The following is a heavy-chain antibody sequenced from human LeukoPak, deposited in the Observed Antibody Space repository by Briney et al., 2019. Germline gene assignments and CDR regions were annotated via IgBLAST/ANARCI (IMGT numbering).Heavy chain of an antibody. V-gene: IGHV1-69*13. CDR1: GGTFSSYA. D-gene: IGHD1-26*01. Sequence: SVKVSCKASGGTFSSYAISWVRQAPGQGLEWMGGIIPIFGTANYAQKFQGRATITADESTSTAYMELSSLRSEDTAVYYCARGRDANSGSYYVYAFDIWGQGTMVTVSS. CDR3: ARGRDANSGSYYVYAFDI. J-gene: IGHJ3*02. CDR2: IIPIFGTA.